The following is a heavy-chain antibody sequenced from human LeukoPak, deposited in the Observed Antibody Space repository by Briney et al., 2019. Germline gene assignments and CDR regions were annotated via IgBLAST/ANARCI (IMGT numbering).Heavy chain of an antibody. J-gene: IGHJ4*02. CDR3: ARRAVPGSSFEGF. V-gene: IGHV4-39*01. D-gene: IGHD6-19*01. CDR1: GGSISSNSYY. CDR2: IYYSGST. Sequence: SETLSLTCTVSGGSISSNSYYWGWIRQPPGKGLEWIGTIYYSGSTFYNPSLKSRVTISVDTSKNQFSLKLSSVTAADTAMYFCARRAVPGSSFEGFWGQGTLVTVSS.